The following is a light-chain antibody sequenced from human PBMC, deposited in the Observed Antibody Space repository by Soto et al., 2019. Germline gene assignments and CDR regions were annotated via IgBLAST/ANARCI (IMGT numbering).Light chain of an antibody. J-gene: IGKJ4*02. Sequence: EIVLTQSPGTVSLSPGETATLSCRASQTVTSGYLAWYQQRPGQAPRLLIHVTSSRATGIPDRFSGRGSGTDFTLTINRLEPEDFAVYYCRQYGSSLPFGGGTKVEI. CDR2: VTS. CDR1: QTVTSGY. CDR3: RQYGSSLP. V-gene: IGKV3-20*01.